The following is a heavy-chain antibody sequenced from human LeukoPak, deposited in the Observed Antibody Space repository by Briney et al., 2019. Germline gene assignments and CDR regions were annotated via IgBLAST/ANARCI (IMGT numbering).Heavy chain of an antibody. CDR3: ARTYTAMVNPNF. J-gene: IGHJ4*02. V-gene: IGHV1-2*02. D-gene: IGHD5-18*01. CDR1: GYTFTGYY. CDR2: TNPNSGGT. Sequence: ASVKVSCKASGYTFTGYYMHWVRQAPGQGLEWMGWTNPNSGGTNYAQKFQGRVTMTRDTSISTAYMELSRLRSDDTAVYYCARTYTAMVNPNFWGQGTLVTVSS.